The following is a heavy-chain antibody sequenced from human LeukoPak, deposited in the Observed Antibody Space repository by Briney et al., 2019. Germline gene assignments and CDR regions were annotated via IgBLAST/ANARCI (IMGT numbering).Heavy chain of an antibody. Sequence: GGSLRLSCSASGFTFSSYAMHWVRQAPGKGLEYVSAISSNGGSTYYADSVKGRFTISRDNSKNTLYLQMSSLRAEDTAVYYCARGSHSSGWYLEFLDNWGQGTLVTVSS. J-gene: IGHJ4*02. D-gene: IGHD6-19*01. V-gene: IGHV3-64D*06. CDR3: ARGSHSSGWYLEFLDN. CDR1: GFTFSSYA. CDR2: ISSNGGST.